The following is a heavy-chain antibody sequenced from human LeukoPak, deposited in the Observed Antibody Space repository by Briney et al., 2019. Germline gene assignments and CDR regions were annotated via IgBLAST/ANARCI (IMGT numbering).Heavy chain of an antibody. CDR2: IIPIFGTA. J-gene: IGHJ6*03. CDR1: GGTFSSYA. CDR3: ARSIVLMVYAPNDAPYYMDV. V-gene: IGHV1-69*05. D-gene: IGHD2-8*01. Sequence: GASVKVSCKASGGTFSSYAISWVRQAPGQGLEWMGGIIPIFGTANYAQKFQGRVTITTDESTSTAYMELSSLRSEDTAVYYCARSIVLMVYAPNDAPYYMDVWGKGTTVTVSS.